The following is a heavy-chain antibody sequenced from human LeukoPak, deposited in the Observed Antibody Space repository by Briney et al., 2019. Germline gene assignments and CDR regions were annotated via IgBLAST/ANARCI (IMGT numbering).Heavy chain of an antibody. J-gene: IGHJ4*02. CDR3: ASLPAAIIY. D-gene: IGHD2-2*02. Sequence: GGSLRLSCAASGFTFSGSWMHWVRQAPGKGLVWVSRIKGDGIETNYADSVKGRFTVSRDNAKNTLFLQMNSLRAEDTAVYYCASLPAAIIYWGQGTLVTVSS. CDR1: GFTFSGSW. V-gene: IGHV3-74*01. CDR2: IKGDGIET.